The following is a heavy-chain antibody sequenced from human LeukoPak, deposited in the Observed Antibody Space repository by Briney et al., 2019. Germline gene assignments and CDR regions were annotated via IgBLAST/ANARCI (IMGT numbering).Heavy chain of an antibody. D-gene: IGHD3-10*01. Sequence: RTGGSLRLSCAASGFTFSNAWMSWVRQAPGKGLEWVSAISGSGGSTYYADSVKGRFTISRDNSKNTLYLQMNSLRAEDTAVYYCAKGSGSSHYYYYYYMDVWGKGTTVTISS. J-gene: IGHJ6*03. CDR1: GFTFSNAW. CDR2: ISGSGGST. CDR3: AKGSGSSHYYYYYYMDV. V-gene: IGHV3-23*01.